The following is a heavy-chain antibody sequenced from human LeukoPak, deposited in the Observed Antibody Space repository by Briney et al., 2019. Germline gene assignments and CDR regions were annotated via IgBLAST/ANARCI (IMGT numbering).Heavy chain of an antibody. J-gene: IGHJ3*02. D-gene: IGHD2-2*01. CDR3: AREYCSSTSCYSGSAFDI. CDR2: ISGSGGST. CDR1: GFTFSSYA. Sequence: GGSLRLSCAASGFTFSSYAMSWVRQAPGKGLEWVSAISGSGGSTYYADSVKGRFTISRDNSKNTLYLQMNSLRAEDTAVYYCAREYCSSTSCYSGSAFDIWGQGTMVTVSS. V-gene: IGHV3-23*01.